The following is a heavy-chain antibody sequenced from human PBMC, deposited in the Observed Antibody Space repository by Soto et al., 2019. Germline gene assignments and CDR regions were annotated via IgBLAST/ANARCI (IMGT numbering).Heavy chain of an antibody. CDR1: GGSVSSFIYY. CDR3: ARGNDFWSGYYYFDY. V-gene: IGHV4-61*01. J-gene: IGHJ4*02. CDR2: IYYSGST. D-gene: IGHD3-3*01. Sequence: SETLSLTCTVSGGSVSSFIYYWSWIRQPPGKGLEWIGYIYYSGSTNYNPSLKSRVTISVDTSKNQFSLKLSSVTAADTAVYYCARGNDFWSGYYYFDYWGQGTLVTVSS.